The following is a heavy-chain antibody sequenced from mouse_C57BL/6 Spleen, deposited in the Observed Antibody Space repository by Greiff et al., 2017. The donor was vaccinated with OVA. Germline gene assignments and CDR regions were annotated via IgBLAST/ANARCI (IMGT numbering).Heavy chain of an antibody. D-gene: IGHD3-2*01. CDR2: IYPGDGDT. J-gene: IGHJ4*01. V-gene: IGHV1-80*01. CDR3: ARRDSSYAMDY. CDR1: GYAFSSYW. Sequence: VQLQQSGAELVKPGASVKISCKASGYAFSSYWMNWVKQRPGKGLEWIGQIYPGDGDTNYNGKFKGKATLTADKSSSTAYMQLSRLTSEDSAVYFCARRDSSYAMDYWGQGTSVTVSS.